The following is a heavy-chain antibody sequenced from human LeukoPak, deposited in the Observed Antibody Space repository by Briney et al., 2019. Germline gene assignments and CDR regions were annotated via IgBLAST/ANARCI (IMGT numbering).Heavy chain of an antibody. V-gene: IGHV3-7*01. D-gene: IGHD5-18*01. Sequence: PGGSLRLSCAASGFTFSSYWMSWVRQAPGKGLEWVANIKQDGSEKYYADSVKGRFTISRDNAKNSLYLQMNSLRAEDTAVYYCARVGVLQLWVGYYFDYWGQGTLVTVSS. CDR3: ARVGVLQLWVGYYFDY. CDR2: IKQDGSEK. J-gene: IGHJ4*02. CDR1: GFTFSSYW.